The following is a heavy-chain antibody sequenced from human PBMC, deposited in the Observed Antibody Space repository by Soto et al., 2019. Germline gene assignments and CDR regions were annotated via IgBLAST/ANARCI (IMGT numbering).Heavy chain of an antibody. CDR1: GGSISSYY. CDR2: IYYSGST. V-gene: IGHV4-59*01. CDR3: ATRARGAYSFDY. Sequence: ETLSLTCTVSGGSISSYYWSWIRQPPGKGLEWIGYIYYSGSTNYNPSLKSRVTISVDTSKNQFSLKLSSVTAADTAVYYCATRARGAYSFDYWGQGTLVTVSS. J-gene: IGHJ4*02.